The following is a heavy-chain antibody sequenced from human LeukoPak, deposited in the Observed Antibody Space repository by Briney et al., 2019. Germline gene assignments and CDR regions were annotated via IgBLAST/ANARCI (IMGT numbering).Heavy chain of an antibody. Sequence: SETLSLTCTVSGGSISSYYWSWIRQPPGKGLEWIGYIYYSGSTNYNPSLRSRVTKSVETSKNEFSLKLRSVTAADTAVYYCARVTGYRIEDYFDYWGQGTLVTVSS. V-gene: IGHV4-59*01. CDR2: IYYSGST. CDR3: ARVTGYRIEDYFDY. D-gene: IGHD6-13*01. J-gene: IGHJ4*02. CDR1: GGSISSYY.